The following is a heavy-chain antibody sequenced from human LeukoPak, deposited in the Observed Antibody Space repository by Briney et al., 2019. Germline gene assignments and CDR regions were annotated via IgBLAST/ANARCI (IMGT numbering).Heavy chain of an antibody. CDR3: ARSGGDYAFDI. CDR1: GFTFSSYA. CDR2: ISYDGSNK. Sequence: PGAPLGLSCAASGFTFSSYAMHWVRQAPGKGLEWVAVISYDGSNKYYADSVKGRFTISRDNSKNTLYLQMNSLRAEDTAVYYCARSGGDYAFDIWGQGTMVTVSS. J-gene: IGHJ3*02. D-gene: IGHD2-21*02. V-gene: IGHV3-30*04.